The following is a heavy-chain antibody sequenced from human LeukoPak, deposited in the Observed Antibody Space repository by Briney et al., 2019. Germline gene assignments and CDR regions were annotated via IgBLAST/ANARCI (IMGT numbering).Heavy chain of an antibody. CDR2: ISSSGSTI. Sequence: PGGSLRLSCVVSGFTFSSYEMNWVRQAPGKGLEWVSYISSSGSTIYYADSVKGRFTISRDNAKNSLYLQMNSLRAEDTAVYYCARGLADIVVVVAFYWGQGTLVTVSS. J-gene: IGHJ4*02. CDR1: GFTFSSYE. D-gene: IGHD2-15*01. V-gene: IGHV3-48*03. CDR3: ARGLADIVVVVAFY.